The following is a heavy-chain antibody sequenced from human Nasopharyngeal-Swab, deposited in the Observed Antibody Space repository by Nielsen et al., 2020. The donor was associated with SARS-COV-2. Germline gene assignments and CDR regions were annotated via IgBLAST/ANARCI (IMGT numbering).Heavy chain of an antibody. Sequence: WIRQPPGKGLEWIGAIHYSGSTNYNPSLKSRVTISVDTSKNQFSLKLSSVTAADTAVYYCARAVSSGSYSHGFDYWGQGTLVTVSS. J-gene: IGHJ4*02. CDR3: ARAVSSGSYSHGFDY. D-gene: IGHD3-10*01. CDR2: IHYSGST. V-gene: IGHV4-34*01.